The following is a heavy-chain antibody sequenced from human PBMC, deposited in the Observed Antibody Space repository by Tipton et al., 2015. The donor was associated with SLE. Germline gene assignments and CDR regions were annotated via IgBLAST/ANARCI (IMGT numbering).Heavy chain of an antibody. CDR1: GGSISSHY. J-gene: IGHJ6*02. D-gene: IGHD1-26*01. V-gene: IGHV4-59*11. Sequence: TLSLTCTVSGGSISSHYWNWIRQPPGKGLEWIGYIYYSGSTNYNPSLKSRGTILIDTSKNQFSLKLSSVTAADTAVYYCARDSGSVYGMDVWGQGTTVTVSS. CDR3: ARDSGSVYGMDV. CDR2: IYYSGST.